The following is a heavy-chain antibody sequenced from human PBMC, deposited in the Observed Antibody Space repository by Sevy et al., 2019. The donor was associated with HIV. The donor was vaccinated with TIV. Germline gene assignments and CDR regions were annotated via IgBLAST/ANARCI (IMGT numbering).Heavy chain of an antibody. CDR3: ARSVYGSGTYLNDY. Sequence: ASVKVSCKASGYYFTGYYVHWVRQAPGQGVEWMGWINPNGGGTNIGQKFHGRVTMSRDTSITTAYMELTRLRSNDTGVYFCARSVYGSGTYLNDYWGQRTLVTVSS. CDR2: INPNGGGT. J-gene: IGHJ4*02. CDR1: GYYFTGYY. D-gene: IGHD3-10*01. V-gene: IGHV1-2*02.